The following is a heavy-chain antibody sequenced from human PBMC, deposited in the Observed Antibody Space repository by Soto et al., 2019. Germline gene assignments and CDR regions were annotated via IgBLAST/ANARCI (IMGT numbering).Heavy chain of an antibody. Sequence: QVQLQQWGAGLLKPSETLSLTCAVNGGSFIGYYWSWFRQPPGKGLEWIGEIKDGGSTNYSPSLRSRVTISADTSKEQFSLKVTSVTAADTAVYYCARGQEGVVATHWDQGSLVTVSS. CDR1: GGSFIGYY. V-gene: IGHV4-34*01. D-gene: IGHD2-21*01. J-gene: IGHJ4*02. CDR2: IKDGGST. CDR3: ARGQEGVVATH.